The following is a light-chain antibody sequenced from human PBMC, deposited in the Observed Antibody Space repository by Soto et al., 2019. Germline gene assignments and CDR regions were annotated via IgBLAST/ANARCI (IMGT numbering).Light chain of an antibody. J-gene: IGKJ4*01. CDR2: GAS. V-gene: IGKV3-20*01. CDR1: QSVAKNY. CDR3: QQYASSPLT. Sequence: EIVLTQSPGTLSLSPGERASLSCRASQSVAKNYLAWYQQKPGQALRLLISGASSRATGIPDRFSGSGSGTDFTRTVSRLEAEDFAVYFCQQYASSPLTFGGGTRVEIK.